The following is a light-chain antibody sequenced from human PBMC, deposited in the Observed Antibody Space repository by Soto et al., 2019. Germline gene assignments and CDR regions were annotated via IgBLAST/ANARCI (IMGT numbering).Light chain of an antibody. J-gene: IGKJ1*01. V-gene: IGKV3-15*01. CDR3: QRYINWAPDRP. CDR1: QSVGSN. CDR2: GAS. Sequence: EIVMTQSPATLSVSPGERATLSCRASQSVGSNLAWYQQKPGQAPSLLIYGASTRATGIPARFRGSGSGSEFTSITSRLQSEDFAINFCQRYINWAPDRPSGQGTMVEIK.